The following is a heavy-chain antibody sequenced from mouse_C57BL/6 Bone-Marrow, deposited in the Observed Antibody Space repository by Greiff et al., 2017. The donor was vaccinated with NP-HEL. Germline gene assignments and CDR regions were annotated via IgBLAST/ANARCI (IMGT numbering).Heavy chain of an antibody. CDR1: GYTFTSYG. CDR3: ARGGYDYEKDAMDY. Sequence: QVQLQQSGAELARPGASVKLSCKASGYTFTSYGISWVKQRTGQGLEWIGEIYPRSGNTYYNEKFKGKATLTADKSSSTAYLELRSLTSEDSAVYFCARGGYDYEKDAMDYWGQGTSVTVSS. J-gene: IGHJ4*01. V-gene: IGHV1-81*01. D-gene: IGHD2-4*01. CDR2: IYPRSGNT.